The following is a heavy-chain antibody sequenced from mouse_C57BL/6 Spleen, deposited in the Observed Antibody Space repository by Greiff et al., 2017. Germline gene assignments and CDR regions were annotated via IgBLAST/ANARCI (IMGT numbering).Heavy chain of an antibody. CDR1: GYSITSGYY. CDR3: AKGIYYYGSPWYFDV. V-gene: IGHV3-6*01. Sequence: EVKLMESGPGLVKPSQSLSLTCSVTGYSITSGYYWNWIRQFPGNKLEWMGYISYDGSNNYNPSLKNRISITRDTSKNQFFLKLNSVTTEDTATYYCAKGIYYYGSPWYFDVWGTGTTVTVSS. D-gene: IGHD1-1*01. J-gene: IGHJ1*03. CDR2: ISYDGSN.